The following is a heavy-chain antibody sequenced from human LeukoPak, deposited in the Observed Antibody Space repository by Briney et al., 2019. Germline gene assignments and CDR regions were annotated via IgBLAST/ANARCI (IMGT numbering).Heavy chain of an antibody. V-gene: IGHV4-4*09. CDR3: ATSNDAKIAPFDH. J-gene: IGHJ4*02. D-gene: IGHD2-21*01. CDR2: INTKGET. Sequence: SETLSLTCTVSGVSMSAYQWSWVRQSPEKGLEWIGCINTKGETSYNPSLKSRVTTSVDTSKSQFSLRLTSVTAADTAVYYCATSNDAKIAPFDHWGQGAPATVSS. CDR1: GVSMSAYQ.